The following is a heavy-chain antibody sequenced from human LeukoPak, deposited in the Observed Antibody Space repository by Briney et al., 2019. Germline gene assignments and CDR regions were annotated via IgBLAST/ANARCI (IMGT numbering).Heavy chain of an antibody. CDR1: GFTFSSYE. CDR3: ARSRGSGSYSDY. D-gene: IGHD3-10*01. Sequence: GGSLRLSCAASGFTFSSYEMNWVRQAPGKGLEWVSNISSSGSTIYYADSVKGRFTISRDNAKNSLYLQMNSLRAEDTAVYYCARSRGSGSYSDYWGQGTLVTVSS. CDR2: ISSSGSTI. V-gene: IGHV3-48*03. J-gene: IGHJ4*02.